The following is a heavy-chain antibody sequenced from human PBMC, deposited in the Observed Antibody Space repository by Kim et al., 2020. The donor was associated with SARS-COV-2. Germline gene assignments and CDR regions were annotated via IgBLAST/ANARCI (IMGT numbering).Heavy chain of an antibody. CDR2: IYYSGST. D-gene: IGHD3-16*02. CDR1: GGSISSYY. CDR3: ARGPYDYVWGSYRYLGYFDY. Sequence: SETLSLTCTXSGGSISSYYWSWIRQPPGKGLEWIGYIYYSGSTNYNPSLKSRVTISVDTSKNQFSLKLSSVTAADTAVYYCARGPYDYVWGSYRYLGYFDYWGQGTLVTVSS. V-gene: IGHV4-59*01. J-gene: IGHJ4*02.